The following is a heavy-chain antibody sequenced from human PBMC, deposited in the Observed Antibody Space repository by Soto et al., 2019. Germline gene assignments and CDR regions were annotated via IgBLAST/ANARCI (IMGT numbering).Heavy chain of an antibody. V-gene: IGHV3-23*01. CDR1: GFTFSSYA. J-gene: IGHJ6*02. D-gene: IGHD3-3*01. CDR2: ISGSGGST. CDR3: AGVVSPYYYYGLDV. Sequence: EVQLLESGGGLVQPGGSLRLSCAASGFTFSSYAMSWVRQAPGKGLEWVSAISGSGGSTYYADSVKGRFTISRDNSKNTLYLQMSSLRAEDTAVYYCAGVVSPYYYYGLDVWGQGTTVTVSS.